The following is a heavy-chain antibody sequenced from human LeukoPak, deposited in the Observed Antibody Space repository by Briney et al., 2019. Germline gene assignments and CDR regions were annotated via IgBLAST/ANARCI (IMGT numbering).Heavy chain of an antibody. CDR2: ISGSGGST. CDR1: GFTFSSYA. CDR3: ARELIRRGNPFDY. V-gene: IGHV3-23*01. Sequence: PGGSLRLSCAASGFTFSSYAMSWVRQAPGKGLEWVSAISGSGGSTYYADSVKGRFTISRDNTKNSLYLQMNSLRAEETAVYYCARELIRRGNPFDYWGQGTLVTVSS. J-gene: IGHJ4*02. D-gene: IGHD3-10*01.